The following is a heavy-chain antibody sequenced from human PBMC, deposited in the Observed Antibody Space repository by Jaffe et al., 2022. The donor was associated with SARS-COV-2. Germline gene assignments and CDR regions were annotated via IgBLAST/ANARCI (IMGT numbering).Heavy chain of an antibody. CDR1: GFTFSNSA. V-gene: IGHV3-23*01. CDR3: ASHTCGGNCYSGFDS. CDR2: ISGSGGGT. Sequence: EVQLLESGGGLVQPGGSLRLSCAASGFTFSNSAMTWVRQAPGKGLEWVSAISGSGGGTYYADSVKGRFTISRDNSKDTLYLQMNSLRVEDTAVYYCASHTCGGNCYSGFDSWGQGTLVTVSS. J-gene: IGHJ4*02. D-gene: IGHD2-15*01.